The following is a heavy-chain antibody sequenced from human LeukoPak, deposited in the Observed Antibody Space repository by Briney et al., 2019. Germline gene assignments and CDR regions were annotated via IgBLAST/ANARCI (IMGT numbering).Heavy chain of an antibody. CDR1: GFTFSTYP. D-gene: IGHD3-22*01. CDR3: AKHYDISGYYPY. Sequence: PGGSLRLSCSASGFTFSTYPMHWVRQAPGKGLEYVSAIGSHGDSTYYADSVKGRFTISRDNSKNTLFLQMSSLRADDTAIYYCAKHYDISGYYPYWGQGTLVTVSS. CDR2: IGSHGDST. V-gene: IGHV3-64D*06. J-gene: IGHJ4*02.